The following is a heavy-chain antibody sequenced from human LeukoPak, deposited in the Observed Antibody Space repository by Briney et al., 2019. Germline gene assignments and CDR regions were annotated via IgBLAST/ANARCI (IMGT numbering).Heavy chain of an antibody. CDR1: GFTFSSYS. V-gene: IGHV3-21*01. Sequence: GGSLRLPCAAYGFTFSSYSMNWLRQAPGKGLEWVSSINSSSSYIYYADSVKGRFTISRDNAKNSLYLQMNSLRAEDTAVYYCARDPARFQYYDYGMDVWGQGTTVTVSS. D-gene: IGHD2-15*01. CDR3: ARDPARFQYYDYGMDV. CDR2: INSSSSYI. J-gene: IGHJ6*02.